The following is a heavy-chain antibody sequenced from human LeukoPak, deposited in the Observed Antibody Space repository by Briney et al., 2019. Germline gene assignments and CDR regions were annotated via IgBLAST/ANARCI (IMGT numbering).Heavy chain of an antibody. CDR1: GGSISSGDYY. CDR2: IYYSGST. J-gene: IGHJ4*02. CDR3: AREGGSGCSGGSCYPGAIDY. Sequence: PSQTLSLTCTVSGGSISSGDYYWSWIRQPPGKGLEWIGYIYYSGSTYYNPSLKSRVTISVDTSKNQFSLRLSSVTAADTAVYYCAREGGSGCSGGSCYPGAIDYWGQGTLVTVSS. D-gene: IGHD2-15*01. V-gene: IGHV4-30-4*01.